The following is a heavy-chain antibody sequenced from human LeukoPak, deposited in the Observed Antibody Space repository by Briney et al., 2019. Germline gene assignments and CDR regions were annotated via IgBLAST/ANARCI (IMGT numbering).Heavy chain of an antibody. D-gene: IGHD2-8*01. V-gene: IGHV3-21*01. CDR3: ARNWANRYLDY. CDR2: ISSSSGYI. CDR1: GFTFSSYS. J-gene: IGHJ4*02. Sequence: GGSLRLSCAASGFTFSSYSMNWVRQAPGKGLEWVSSISSSSGYIYYADSVKGRFTISRDNAKNSLYLQMNSLRAEDTALYYCARNWANRYLDYWGQGTLVTVSS.